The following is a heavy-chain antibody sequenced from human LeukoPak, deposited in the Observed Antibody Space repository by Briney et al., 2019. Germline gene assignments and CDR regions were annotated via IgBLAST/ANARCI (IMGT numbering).Heavy chain of an antibody. V-gene: IGHV3-23*01. Sequence: GGSLRLSCAASGFTFSSYAMNWVRQAPGKGLEWVSTISGSGGSTYYADSVKGRFTISRDSSKNTLYLQMNSLRAEDTAVYYCAKRGDGYFYYFDYWGQGTLVTVSS. CDR1: GFTFSSYA. J-gene: IGHJ4*02. D-gene: IGHD5-24*01. CDR2: ISGSGGST. CDR3: AKRGDGYFYYFDY.